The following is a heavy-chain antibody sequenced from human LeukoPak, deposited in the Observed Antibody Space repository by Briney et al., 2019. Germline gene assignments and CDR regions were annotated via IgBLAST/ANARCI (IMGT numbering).Heavy chain of an antibody. CDR3: AADLLAGTTPIT. J-gene: IGHJ5*02. D-gene: IGHD1-1*01. V-gene: IGHV1-58*02. CDR1: GFTFTSSA. Sequence: SVKFSCKASGFTFTSSAMQWVRQARGQRLEWIGWIVVGSGNTNYAQKFQERVTITRDMSTSTAYMELSSLRSEDTAVYYCAADLLAGTTPITWGQGTLVTVSS. CDR2: IVVGSGNT.